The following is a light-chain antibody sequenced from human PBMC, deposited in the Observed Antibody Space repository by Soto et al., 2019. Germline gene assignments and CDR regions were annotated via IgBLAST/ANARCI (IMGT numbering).Light chain of an antibody. CDR2: KAS. V-gene: IGKV1-5*03. J-gene: IGKJ1*01. Sequence: DIQMAQSPSTLSGSVGDRLTMTCRASQTISSWLAWYQQKPGKAPKLLIYKASTLKSGVPSRFSGSGSGTDFTLTISCLQSEDFATYYCQQYYSYPRTFGQGTKVDI. CDR1: QTISSW. CDR3: QQYYSYPRT.